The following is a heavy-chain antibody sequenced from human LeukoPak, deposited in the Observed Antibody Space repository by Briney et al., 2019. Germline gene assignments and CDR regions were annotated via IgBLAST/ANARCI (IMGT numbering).Heavy chain of an antibody. CDR3: AKDIGGSYATFDY. CDR2: ISWNSGSI. D-gene: IGHD1-26*01. CDR1: GFIFDDYG. J-gene: IGHJ4*02. V-gene: IGHV3-9*01. Sequence: GGSLRLSCAASGFIFDDYGMSWVRQAPGKGLEWVSGISWNSGSIGYADSVKGRFTISRDNAKNSLYLQMNSLRAEDTALYYCAKDIGGSYATFDYWGQGTLVTVSS.